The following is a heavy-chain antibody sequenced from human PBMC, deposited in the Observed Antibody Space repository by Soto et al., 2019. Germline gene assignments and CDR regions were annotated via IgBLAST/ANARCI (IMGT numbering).Heavy chain of an antibody. CDR3: ARVGDRSSFFTTLDY. J-gene: IGHJ4*02. CDR2: ITSGASTR. V-gene: IGHV3-48*01. D-gene: IGHD2-2*01. Sequence: EVQLVESGGGLVQPGGSLRLSCATSGFFFATYRMNWVRQAPGKGLEWVSYITSGASTRYHSDSVKGRFTISRDDAKGTLFLQMNNLRVDDTGVYYCARVGDRSSFFTTLDYWGQGTLVTVSS. CDR1: GFFFATYR.